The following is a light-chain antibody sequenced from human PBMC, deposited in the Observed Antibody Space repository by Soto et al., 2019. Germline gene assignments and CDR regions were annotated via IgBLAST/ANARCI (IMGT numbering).Light chain of an antibody. CDR1: QSVSSY. V-gene: IGKV3-11*01. CDR2: DAS. Sequence: EIVLTQSPATLSLSPGERATLSCRASQSVSSYLAWYQQKPGQAPRLLIYDASNRATGIPARFSGSGSVTDFTLTISSLEHEDFAVYYCQQRSNWPPVSTFGQGTRLEIK. J-gene: IGKJ5*01. CDR3: QQRSNWPPVST.